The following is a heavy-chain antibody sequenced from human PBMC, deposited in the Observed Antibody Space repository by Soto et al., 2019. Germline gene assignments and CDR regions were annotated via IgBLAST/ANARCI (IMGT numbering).Heavy chain of an antibody. CDR1: GASISSSSYY. D-gene: IGHD1-7*01. Sequence: QLQLHESGPGLVKPSETLSLTCTVSGASISSSSYYWGWIRQPPGKGLEWIGSIYYSGSTYYNPSLNSRVTISVDTSKNQFSLKLSSVTATDTALYYCARLNAGTTYYYYGMDVWGQGTTVTVSS. CDR2: IYYSGST. J-gene: IGHJ6*02. CDR3: ARLNAGTTYYYYGMDV. V-gene: IGHV4-39*01.